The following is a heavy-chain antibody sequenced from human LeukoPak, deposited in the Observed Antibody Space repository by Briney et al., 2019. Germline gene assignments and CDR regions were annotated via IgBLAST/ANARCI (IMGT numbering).Heavy chain of an antibody. CDR3: AREWGGSGSYSDDY. J-gene: IGHJ4*02. D-gene: IGHD3-10*01. V-gene: IGHV1-69*13. Sequence: SVKVSCKASGGTFSSYAISWVRQAPGQGVEWVGGIIPIFGTANYAQKFQGRVTITADESTSTAYMELSSLRSEDTAVYYCAREWGGSGSYSDDYWGQGTLVTVSS. CDR1: GGTFSSYA. CDR2: IIPIFGTA.